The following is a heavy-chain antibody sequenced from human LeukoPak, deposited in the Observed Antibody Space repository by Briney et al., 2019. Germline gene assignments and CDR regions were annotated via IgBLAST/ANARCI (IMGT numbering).Heavy chain of an antibody. CDR3: ARDTYYGSGSYRFDY. J-gene: IGHJ4*02. Sequence: SETLSLTCTVSGGSISSGGYYWSWIRQHPGKGLEWIGYIYYSGSTYYNPSLKSRVTISVDTSKNQFSLKLSSVTAADTAVYYCARDTYYGSGSYRFDYWGQGTLVTVSS. D-gene: IGHD3-10*01. CDR2: IYYSGST. V-gene: IGHV4-31*03. CDR1: GGSISSGGYY.